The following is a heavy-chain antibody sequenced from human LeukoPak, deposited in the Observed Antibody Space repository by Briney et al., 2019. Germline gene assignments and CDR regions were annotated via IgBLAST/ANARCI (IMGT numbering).Heavy chain of an antibody. CDR2: ITSSSSTI. Sequence: TGGSLRLSCAASGFSFSTYTMNWARQAPGKGLEWLSYITSSSSTIYYADSVEGRFTVSRDNAKNSLYLQMNSLRDEDTAVYYCVRNEWGDYWGQGTAVTVSP. J-gene: IGHJ4*02. D-gene: IGHD1-26*01. CDR1: GFSFSTYT. CDR3: VRNEWGDY. V-gene: IGHV3-48*02.